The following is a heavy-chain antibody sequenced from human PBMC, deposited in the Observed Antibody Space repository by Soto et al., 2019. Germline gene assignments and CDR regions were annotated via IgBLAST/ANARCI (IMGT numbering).Heavy chain of an antibody. CDR3: TRCGIRYHSIGYYLGIDGMDV. V-gene: IGHV1-69*12. Sequence: QVQLVQSGAEVKKPESSVRVSCKASGGTFNSYAITWVRQAPGQGLEWMGGTIPMFGTTNYAEKFQGRDTISADESTNTAYMELSSLRSEDTAVYYCTRCGIRYHSIGYYLGIDGMDVWGQGTMVIVSS. CDR2: TIPMFGTT. J-gene: IGHJ6*02. CDR1: GGTFNSYA. D-gene: IGHD3-22*01.